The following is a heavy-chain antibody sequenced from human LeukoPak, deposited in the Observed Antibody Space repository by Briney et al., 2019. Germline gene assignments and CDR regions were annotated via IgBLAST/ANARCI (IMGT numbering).Heavy chain of an antibody. D-gene: IGHD4-17*01. CDR3: ARSRPTVSFDY. CDR1: GGSFSGYY. CDR2: INHSGST. J-gene: IGHJ4*02. V-gene: IGHV4-34*01. Sequence: SETLPLTCAVYGGSFSGYYWSWIRQPPGKGLEWIGEINHSGSTNYNPSLKSRVTISVDTSKNQFSLKLSSVTAADTAVHYCARSRPTVSFDYWGQGTLVTVSS.